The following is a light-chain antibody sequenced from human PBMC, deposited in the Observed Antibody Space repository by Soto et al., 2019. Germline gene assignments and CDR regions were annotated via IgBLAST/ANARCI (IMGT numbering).Light chain of an antibody. Sequence: QSALTQPASVSGSPGQSITIPCTGTNSDVGGYNYVSWYQHHPGKAPKLMIYEVFNRPSGVSSRFSGSKSGSTASLTISGLQAEDEADYYCSSYTSSSTVFGTGTKVTVL. V-gene: IGLV2-14*01. CDR3: SSYTSSSTV. CDR2: EVF. J-gene: IGLJ1*01. CDR1: NSDVGGYNY.